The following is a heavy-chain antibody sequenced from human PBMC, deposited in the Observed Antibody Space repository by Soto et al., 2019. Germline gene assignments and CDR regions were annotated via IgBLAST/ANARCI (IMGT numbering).Heavy chain of an antibody. CDR2: ISPYTGNT. Sequence: QVQLEQSGDEVKKPGASVKVSCKASGYIFVNYGIAWVRQAPGQGLEWLGWISPYTGNTYYATKVQGRLTLTTDTSTSTAFMELGSLTSADGAVSSCARVDLYVTPPPQAVWCQGTTVTV. D-gene: IGHD3-16*01. CDR1: GYIFVNYG. J-gene: IGHJ3*01. CDR3: ARVDLYVTPPPQAV. V-gene: IGHV1-18*01.